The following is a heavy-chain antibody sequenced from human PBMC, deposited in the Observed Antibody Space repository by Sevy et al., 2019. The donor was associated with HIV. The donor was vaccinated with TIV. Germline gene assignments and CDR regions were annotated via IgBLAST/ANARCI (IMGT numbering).Heavy chain of an antibody. CDR3: ARGYYYDSSGYLGGYYFDY. Sequence: GGSLRLSCAASGFTFSSYAMHWVRQAPGKGLEWVAVISYDGSTKYYEDSVKVRFTISRDNSKNTLYLQMNSLRAEDTAVYYCARGYYYDSSGYLGGYYFDYWGQGTLVTVSS. CDR2: ISYDGSTK. V-gene: IGHV3-30*04. D-gene: IGHD3-22*01. CDR1: GFTFSSYA. J-gene: IGHJ4*02.